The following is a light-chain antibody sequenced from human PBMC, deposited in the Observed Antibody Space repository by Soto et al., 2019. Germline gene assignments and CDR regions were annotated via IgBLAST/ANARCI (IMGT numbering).Light chain of an antibody. CDR1: QSISSY. CDR2: AAS. J-gene: IGKJ3*01. V-gene: IGKV1-39*01. CDR3: QQSYSTLPFT. Sequence: DIQMTQSPSSLSASVGDRVTITCRASQSISSYLNWYQQTPGKAPKLLIYAASSLPSGVPSRFSGSGSGTDFTLTISSLQPEDFATYYCQQSYSTLPFTFGPGTKVDIK.